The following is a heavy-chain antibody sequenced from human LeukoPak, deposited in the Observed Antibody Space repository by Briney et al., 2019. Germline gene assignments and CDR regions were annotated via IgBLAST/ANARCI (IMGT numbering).Heavy chain of an antibody. CDR2: IYPGDSDT. Sequence: GESLQIPCKGSGYSFTSYWIGWVRQMPGKGLEWMGIIYPGDSDTRYSPSFQGQVTISADKSISTAYLQWSSLKASDTAMYYCATVIAAAGPLRDYWGQGTLVTVSS. V-gene: IGHV5-51*01. CDR1: GYSFTSYW. J-gene: IGHJ4*02. CDR3: ATVIAAAGPLRDY. D-gene: IGHD6-13*01.